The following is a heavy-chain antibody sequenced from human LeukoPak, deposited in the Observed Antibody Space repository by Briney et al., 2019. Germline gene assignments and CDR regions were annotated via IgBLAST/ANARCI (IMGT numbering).Heavy chain of an antibody. Sequence: SETLSLTCTVSGGSISSYYWSWVRQPPGKGLEWIGYIYYSGSTNYNPSLKSRVTISVDTSKNQFSLKLTSVTAADTAVYYCAGDADDYRNPYYFDYWGQGTLVTVPS. D-gene: IGHD4-11*01. CDR2: IYYSGST. CDR1: GGSISSYY. CDR3: AGDADDYRNPYYFDY. J-gene: IGHJ4*02. V-gene: IGHV4-59*01.